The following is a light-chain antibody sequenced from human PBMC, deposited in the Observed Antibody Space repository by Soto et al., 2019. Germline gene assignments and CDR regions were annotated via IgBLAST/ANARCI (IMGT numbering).Light chain of an antibody. CDR2: DVS. J-gene: IGLJ3*02. CDR1: SSDVGGYNL. Sequence: QSVLTQPRSVSESPGQSVTISCTGTSSDVGGYNLVSWYQQHPGKAPKLVIYDVSKWPSGVPGRFFGSKSGNTASLTISGLQAEDEADYYCCSYAGSSLWVFGGGTKLTDL. CDR3: CSYAGSSLWV. V-gene: IGLV2-11*01.